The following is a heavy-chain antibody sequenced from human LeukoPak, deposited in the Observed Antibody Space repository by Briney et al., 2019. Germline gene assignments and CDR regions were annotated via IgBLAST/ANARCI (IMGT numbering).Heavy chain of an antibody. CDR2: INHSGST. CDR3: ARGLLSSSYHDAFDI. D-gene: IGHD6-6*01. Sequence: PSETLSLTCAVYGGSFSGYYWSWIRQPPGKGLEWIGEINHSGSTNYNPSLKSRVTISVDTSKNQFSLKPSSVTAADTAVYYCARGLLSSSYHDAFDIWGQGTMVTVSS. J-gene: IGHJ3*02. CDR1: GGSFSGYY. V-gene: IGHV4-34*01.